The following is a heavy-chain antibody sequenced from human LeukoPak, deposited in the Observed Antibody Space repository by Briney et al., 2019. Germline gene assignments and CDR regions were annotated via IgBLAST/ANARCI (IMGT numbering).Heavy chain of an antibody. J-gene: IGHJ4*02. V-gene: IGHV1-18*01. Sequence: ASVKVSCKASGYTFTSYGISWVRQAPGQGLEWMGWISAYNGNTNYAQKLQGRVTMTTDTSTSTAYMELRSLRSDDTAVHYCARAGYDILTLAPDPANDYWGQGTLVTVSS. CDR1: GYTFTSYG. CDR3: ARAGYDILTLAPDPANDY. CDR2: ISAYNGNT. D-gene: IGHD3-9*01.